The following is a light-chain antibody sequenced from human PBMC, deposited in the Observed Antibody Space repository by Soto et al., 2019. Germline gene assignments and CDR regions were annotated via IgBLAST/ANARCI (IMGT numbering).Light chain of an antibody. CDR3: QHYKMWPLA. V-gene: IGKV1-9*01. CDR2: AAS. CDR1: QGISSN. J-gene: IGKJ4*01. Sequence: IRLYLSPSVLSSTIEDRATISCRASQGISSNLAWYHQKPGEAPKLLIYAASILQSGAPSRFTGNRSGTEFTLTISGLQSEDFAIYYCQHYKMWPLAFGG.